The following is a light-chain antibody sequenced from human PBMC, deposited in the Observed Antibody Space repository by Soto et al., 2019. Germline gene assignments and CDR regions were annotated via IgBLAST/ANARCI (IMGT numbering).Light chain of an antibody. Sequence: EIVITQPPATLSVSPGDRPTLSCRASQSVASSHLAWYRQKPGQAPRILIYDASNRDTGIPARFSGSGSGTDCTLTISSLEPEDFAVYYCQQRSNWPLTFGGGTEVDIK. CDR2: DAS. J-gene: IGKJ4*01. CDR3: QQRSNWPLT. CDR1: QSVASSH. V-gene: IGKV3-11*01.